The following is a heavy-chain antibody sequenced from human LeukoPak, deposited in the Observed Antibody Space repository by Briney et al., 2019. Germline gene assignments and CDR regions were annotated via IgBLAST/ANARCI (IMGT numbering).Heavy chain of an antibody. V-gene: IGHV2-5*02. D-gene: IGHD4-17*01. J-gene: IGHJ3*01. Sequence: GSGPTLVKPTQTLTLTCTFSGFSLTTSGVGVGWVRKTPGKALEWLALIYWDDDKRYSPSLKSRLNLTKGTSKNQVVLTMTHMDPLDTATYICAHRRTTATSADAFDVWGQGTVVTVSS. CDR2: IYWDDDK. CDR3: AHRRTTATSADAFDV. CDR1: GFSLTTSGVG.